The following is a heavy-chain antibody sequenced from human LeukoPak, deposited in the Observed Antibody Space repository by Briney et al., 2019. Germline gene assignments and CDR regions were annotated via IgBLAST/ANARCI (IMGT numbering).Heavy chain of an antibody. CDR2: IYYSGST. Sequence: PSETLSLTCTVSGGSISSSTYYWGWIRQPPGKGLEWIGSIYYSGSTYYNPSLKSRVTISVDTSKNQFSLKLSSVTAADTAVYYCASGGGAPYWGQGTLVTVSS. CDR3: ASGGGAPY. CDR1: GGSISSSTYY. J-gene: IGHJ4*02. D-gene: IGHD1-26*01. V-gene: IGHV4-39*01.